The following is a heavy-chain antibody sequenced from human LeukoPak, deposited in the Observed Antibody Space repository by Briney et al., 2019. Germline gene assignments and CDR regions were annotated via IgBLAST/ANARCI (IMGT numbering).Heavy chain of an antibody. J-gene: IGHJ4*02. Sequence: GGSLRLSCAASGFTVSSNYMSWVRQAPGKGLEWVSVIYSGGSTYYADSVKGRFTISRDNAKNSLYLQMNSLRAEDTAVYYCAKESITMIVVVLLYYFDYWGQGTLVTVSS. CDR2: IYSGGST. CDR3: AKESITMIVVVLLYYFDY. CDR1: GFTVSSNY. V-gene: IGHV3-66*01. D-gene: IGHD3-22*01.